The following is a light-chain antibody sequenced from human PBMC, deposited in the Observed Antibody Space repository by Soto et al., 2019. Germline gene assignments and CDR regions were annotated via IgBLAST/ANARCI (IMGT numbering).Light chain of an antibody. Sequence: SSELTQPPSVSVAPGQTARITCGGDNIGSKSVHWYRQRPGQAPVLVVFDDSDRPSGIPERFSGSNSGKTATLTISRVEGGDDADYYCQVWASDSDNWVFGGGTKLTVL. CDR1: NIGSKS. CDR3: QVWASDSDNWV. J-gene: IGLJ3*02. V-gene: IGLV3-21*02. CDR2: DDS.